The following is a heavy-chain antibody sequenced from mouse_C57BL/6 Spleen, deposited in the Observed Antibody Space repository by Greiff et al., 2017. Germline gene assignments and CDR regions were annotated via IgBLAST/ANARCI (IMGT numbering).Heavy chain of an antibody. CDR1: GFTFSDYG. J-gene: IGHJ4*01. V-gene: IGHV5-17*01. D-gene: IGHD3-3*01. CDR2: ISSGSSTI. CDR3: ARGGLYYSMDY. Sequence: EVMLVESGGGLVKPGGSLKLSCAASGFTFSDYGMHWVRQAPEKGLEWVAYISSGSSTIYYADTVKGRFTISRGNAKNTLFLQMTSLRSEDTAMYCCARGGLYYSMDYWGQGTSVTVSS.